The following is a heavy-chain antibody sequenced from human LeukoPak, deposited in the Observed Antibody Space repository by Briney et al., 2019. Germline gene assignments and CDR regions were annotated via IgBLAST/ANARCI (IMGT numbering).Heavy chain of an antibody. CDR2: IWYDGSNK. V-gene: IGHV3-33*01. J-gene: IGHJ4*02. CDR1: GFTFSNHS. Sequence: GGSLRLSCTASGFTFSNHSMHWVRQAPGKGLEWVAVIWYDGSNKYYADSVKGRFTFSRDNSKNTLYLQMNSLRVEDTAVYYCARDRGVDYFDYWGQGTLVAVSS. D-gene: IGHD3-3*01. CDR3: ARDRGVDYFDY.